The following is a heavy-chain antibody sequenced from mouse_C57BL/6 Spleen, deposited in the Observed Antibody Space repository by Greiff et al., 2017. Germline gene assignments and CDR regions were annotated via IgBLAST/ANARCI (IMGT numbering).Heavy chain of an antibody. CDR2: ISSGSSTI. Sequence: EVMLVESGGGLVKPGGSLKLSCAASGFTFSDYAMHWVRQAPEKGLEWVAYISSGSSTIYYADTVKGRFTISRDNAKNTLFLQMTSLRSEDTAMYYCARAGFYYAMDYWGQGTSVTGAS. V-gene: IGHV5-17*01. CDR3: ARAGFYYAMDY. CDR1: GFTFSDYA. J-gene: IGHJ4*01.